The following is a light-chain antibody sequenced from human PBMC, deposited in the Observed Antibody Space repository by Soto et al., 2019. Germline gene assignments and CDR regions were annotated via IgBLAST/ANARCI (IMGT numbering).Light chain of an antibody. CDR2: GAS. CDR1: QSINSN. CDR3: QQSYSTLAIT. J-gene: IGKJ5*01. V-gene: IGKV3-15*01. Sequence: EIVTTQSPATLPVSPGETATLSCRASQSINSNLAWYQQKPGQAPRLLIYGASTRATGIPARFSGSGSGTEFTLTISSLQPEDFATYYCQQSYSTLAITFGQGTRLEIK.